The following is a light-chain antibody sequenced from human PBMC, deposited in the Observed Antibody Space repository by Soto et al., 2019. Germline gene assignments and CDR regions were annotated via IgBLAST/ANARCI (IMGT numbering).Light chain of an antibody. CDR2: DVS. CDR1: SSNVGSYNY. J-gene: IGLJ2*01. V-gene: IGLV2-14*03. CDR3: SSYSRSSTLYVL. Sequence: QSALTQPASVSGSPGQSITISCTGTSSNVGSYNYVSWYQQHPGKAPKLMIYDVSNRPSGVSNRFSGSKSDNTATLTISGVQAEDEADYYCSSYSRSSTLYVLFGGGTKLTVL.